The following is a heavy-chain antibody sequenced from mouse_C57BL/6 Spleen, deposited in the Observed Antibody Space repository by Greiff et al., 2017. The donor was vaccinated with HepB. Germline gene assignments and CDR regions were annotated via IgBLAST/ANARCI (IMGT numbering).Heavy chain of an antibody. V-gene: IGHV1-15*01. CDR3: TRRPFGGSSLDY. CDR2: IDPETGGT. D-gene: IGHD1-1*01. Sequence: VKLMESGAELVRPGASVTLSCKASGYTFTDYEMHWVKQTPVHGLEWIGAIDPETGGTAYNQKFKGKAILTADKSSSTAYMELRSLTSEDSAVYYCTRRPFGGSSLDYWGQGTTLTVSS. CDR1: GYTFTDYE. J-gene: IGHJ2*01.